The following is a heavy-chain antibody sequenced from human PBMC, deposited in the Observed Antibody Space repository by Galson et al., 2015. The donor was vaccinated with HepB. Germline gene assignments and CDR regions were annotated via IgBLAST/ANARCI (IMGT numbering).Heavy chain of an antibody. D-gene: IGHD6-19*01. CDR1: GFTFSSYS. CDR2: ISSSSSYI. J-gene: IGHJ5*02. Sequence: SLRLSCAASGFTFSSYSMNWVRQAPGKGLEWVSSISSSSSYIYYADSVKGRFTISRDNAKNSLYLQMNSLRAEDTAVYYCARDYSVAGTEAYWFDPWGQGTLVTVSS. V-gene: IGHV3-21*01. CDR3: ARDYSVAGTEAYWFDP.